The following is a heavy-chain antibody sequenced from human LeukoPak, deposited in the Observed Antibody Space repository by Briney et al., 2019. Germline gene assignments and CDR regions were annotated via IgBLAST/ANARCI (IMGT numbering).Heavy chain of an antibody. CDR1: GFTFSNYC. CDR2: ICPGGTIT. J-gene: IGHJ4*02. Sequence: GGSLRLSCAASGFTFSNYCMHWVRQTPGKGLIWVSRICPGGTITNYADSVKGRFTISRDDAKNMMFPQMNSLRADDTAVYYCVRDFRSADYWGQGILVTVSS. V-gene: IGHV3-74*01. CDR3: VRDFRSADY.